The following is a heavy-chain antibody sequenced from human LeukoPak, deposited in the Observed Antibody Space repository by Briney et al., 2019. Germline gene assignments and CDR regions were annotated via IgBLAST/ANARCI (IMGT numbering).Heavy chain of an antibody. Sequence: GGSLRLSCAASGFTFSSYAMHWVRQAPGKGPEYVSAISSTGTSTYYANSVKGRFTISRDNSKNTLYLQMGSLRGEDMAVYYCARVGKTSSAYWGQGTLVTVSS. CDR2: ISSTGTST. V-gene: IGHV3-64*01. CDR1: GFTFSSYA. CDR3: ARVGKTSSAY. J-gene: IGHJ4*02.